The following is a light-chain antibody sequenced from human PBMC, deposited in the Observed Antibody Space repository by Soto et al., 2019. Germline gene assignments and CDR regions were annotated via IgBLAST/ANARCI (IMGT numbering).Light chain of an antibody. CDR1: QTIVTW. CDR3: QHYHSFPYT. J-gene: IGKJ2*01. V-gene: IGKV1-5*03. CDR2: RAS. Sequence: DIQMTQSPSTLSASVGDRVTITCRASQTIVTWLAWYQQKPGTAPKLLIYRASTLESGVPSRFSGSGSGTEFTLTISSLQPDDFATYYCQHYHSFPYTFGQGSKLEIK.